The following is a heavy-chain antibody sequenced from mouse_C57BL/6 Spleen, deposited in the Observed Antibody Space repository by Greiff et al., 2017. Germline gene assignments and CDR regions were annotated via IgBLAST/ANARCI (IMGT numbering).Heavy chain of an antibody. J-gene: IGHJ3*01. V-gene: IGHV1-72*01. CDR2: SDPNSGGT. CDR1: GYTFTSYW. Sequence: VQLQQPGAELVKPGASVKLSCKASGYTFTSYWMHWVKQRPGRGLEWIGSSDPNSGGTKYNEKFKSKATLTVDKPSSTAYMQLSSLTSEDSAVYYCARGDYDDDVFAYWGQGTLVTVSA. CDR3: ARGDYDDDVFAY. D-gene: IGHD2-4*01.